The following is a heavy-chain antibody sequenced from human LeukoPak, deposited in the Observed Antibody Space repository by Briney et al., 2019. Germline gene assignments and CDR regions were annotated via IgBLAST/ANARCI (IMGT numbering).Heavy chain of an antibody. Sequence: PGGSLRLSCAASGFTFSSYAMSWVRQAPGKGLEWVSAISGSGGSTYYADSVKGRFTISRDNSKNTLYLQMNSLRAEDTTVYYCAKADSSSWNYFDYWGQGTLVTVAS. CDR1: GFTFSSYA. D-gene: IGHD6-13*01. CDR3: AKADSSSWNYFDY. V-gene: IGHV3-23*01. J-gene: IGHJ4*02. CDR2: ISGSGGST.